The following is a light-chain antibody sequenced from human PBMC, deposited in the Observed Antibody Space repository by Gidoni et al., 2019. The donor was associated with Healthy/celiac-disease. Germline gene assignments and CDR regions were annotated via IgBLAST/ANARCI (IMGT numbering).Light chain of an antibody. CDR1: QSISSW. J-gene: IGKJ2*01. CDR3: QQYNSYQYT. Sequence: DIQMTQSPSTLSASVGDRVTIICRASQSISSWLAWYQQKPGKAPKLLIYDASSLESGVPSRFSGSGSGTEFTLTISSLQPDDFATYYCQQYNSYQYTFGQXTKLEIK. V-gene: IGKV1-5*02. CDR2: DAS.